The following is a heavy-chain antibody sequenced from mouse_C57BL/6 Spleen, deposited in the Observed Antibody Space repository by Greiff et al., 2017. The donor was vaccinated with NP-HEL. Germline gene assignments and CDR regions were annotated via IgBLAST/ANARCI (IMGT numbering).Heavy chain of an antibody. Sequence: EVQGVESGGGLVQPGGSLKLSCAASGFTFSDYYMYWVRQTPEKRLEWVAYISNGGGSTYYPDTVKGRFTISRDNAKNTLYLQMSRLKSEDTAMYYCARGYYVSSYSYAMDYWGQGASVTVSS. CDR1: GFTFSDYY. CDR2: ISNGGGST. D-gene: IGHD1-1*01. CDR3: ARGYYVSSYSYAMDY. V-gene: IGHV5-12*01. J-gene: IGHJ4*01.